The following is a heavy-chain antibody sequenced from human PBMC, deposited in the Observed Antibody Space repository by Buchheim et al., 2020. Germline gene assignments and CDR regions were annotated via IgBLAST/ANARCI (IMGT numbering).Heavy chain of an antibody. Sequence: EVQLLESGGGLVQPGGSLRLSCAASGFTFSSYAMSWVRQAPGKGLEWVSAISGSGGSTYYADSVKGRFTISRDNSKNTLYLQMNSLRAEDTAVYYCANPVWDYYYDSSGYYSAFDYWGQGTL. D-gene: IGHD3-22*01. CDR3: ANPVWDYYYDSSGYYSAFDY. J-gene: IGHJ4*02. V-gene: IGHV3-23*01. CDR1: GFTFSSYA. CDR2: ISGSGGST.